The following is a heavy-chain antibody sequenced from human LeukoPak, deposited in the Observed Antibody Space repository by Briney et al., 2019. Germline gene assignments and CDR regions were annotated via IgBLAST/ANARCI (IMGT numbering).Heavy chain of an antibody. V-gene: IGHV3-30-3*01. Sequence: GRSLRLSCAASGFTFSSYAMHWVRQAPGKGLEWVAVISYDGSNKYYADSVKGRFTISRDNSKNTLYLQMKSLRAEDTAVYYCARGFVVVTAIADYWGQGTLVTVSS. J-gene: IGHJ4*02. D-gene: IGHD2-21*02. CDR1: GFTFSSYA. CDR2: ISYDGSNK. CDR3: ARGFVVVTAIADY.